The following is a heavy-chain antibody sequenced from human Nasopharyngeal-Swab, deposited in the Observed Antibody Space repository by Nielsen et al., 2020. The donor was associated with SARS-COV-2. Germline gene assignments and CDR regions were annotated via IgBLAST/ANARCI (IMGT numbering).Heavy chain of an antibody. CDR3: ARAWGIFGSHFDL. Sequence: SETLSLTCTVSGGSFSSSSYSWGSRRQPPGKRLEWIGSIYYSGRTYYNPSLKSRVTISVDTSKNQFSLKLSSVTAADTAVYYCARAWGIFGSHFDLWGRGTLVTVSS. V-gene: IGHV4-39*07. CDR2: IYYSGRT. J-gene: IGHJ2*01. CDR1: GGSFSSSSYS. D-gene: IGHD3-3*01.